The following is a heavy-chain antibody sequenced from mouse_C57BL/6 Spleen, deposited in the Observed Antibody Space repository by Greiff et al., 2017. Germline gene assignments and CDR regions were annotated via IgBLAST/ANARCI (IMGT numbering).Heavy chain of an antibody. D-gene: IGHD2-3*01. J-gene: IGHJ1*03. Sequence: QVQLQQPGTELVKPGASVKLSCKASGYTFTSYWMHWVKQRPGQGLEWIGNINPSNGGTNYNEKFKSKATLTVDNSSSTAYMQLSSLTSEDSAVYYCARWSDGYPYWYFDVWGTGTTVTVSS. CDR2: INPSNGGT. CDR1: GYTFTSYW. CDR3: ARWSDGYPYWYFDV. V-gene: IGHV1-53*01.